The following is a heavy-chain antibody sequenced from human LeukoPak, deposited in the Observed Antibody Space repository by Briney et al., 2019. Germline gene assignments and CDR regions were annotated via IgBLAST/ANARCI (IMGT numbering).Heavy chain of an antibody. Sequence: GGSLSLSCAASGITSSRSWMSWVRQAPGKGLEWVAFIKEDGGAIFYVDSVKGRFTISRDTAENVLYLQMNSLRGEDTAVYYCARDRGGRSGLDDWGEGTLV. CDR2: IKEDGGAI. CDR3: ARDRGGRSGLDD. V-gene: IGHV3-7*04. CDR1: GITSSRSW. J-gene: IGHJ4*02. D-gene: IGHD2-15*01.